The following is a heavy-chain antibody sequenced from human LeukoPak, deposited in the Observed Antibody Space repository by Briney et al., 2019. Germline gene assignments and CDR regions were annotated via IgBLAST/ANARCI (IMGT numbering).Heavy chain of an antibody. Sequence: ASVKVSCKASGYNLSGYYMHWVRQAPGQGLEWMGWINPNSGATNFAQNLQDRVTMTRDTSISTVYMELSRLRSDDTAAYYCARDRGSGGWYGLDFDYWGQGTLVTVSS. D-gene: IGHD6-19*01. CDR1: GYNLSGYY. J-gene: IGHJ4*02. V-gene: IGHV1-2*02. CDR3: ARDRGSGGWYGLDFDY. CDR2: INPNSGAT.